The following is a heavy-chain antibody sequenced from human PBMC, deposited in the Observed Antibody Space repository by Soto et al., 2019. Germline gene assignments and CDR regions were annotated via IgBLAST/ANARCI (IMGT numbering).Heavy chain of an antibody. CDR3: AKNVWGITIFGGMDV. Sequence: EVQLLESGGGLVQPGGSLRLSCAASGFTFSSYAMSWVRQAPGKGLVWVSAISGSGGTTYYADSVKGRFTISRDNSKNTLYLQMNSLRAEDTAVYYCAKNVWGITIFGGMDVWGQGTTVTVSS. J-gene: IGHJ6*02. CDR2: ISGSGGTT. D-gene: IGHD3-9*01. CDR1: GFTFSSYA. V-gene: IGHV3-23*01.